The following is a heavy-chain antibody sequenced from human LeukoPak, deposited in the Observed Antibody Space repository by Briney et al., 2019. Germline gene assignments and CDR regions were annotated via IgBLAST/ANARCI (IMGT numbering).Heavy chain of an antibody. CDR2: ISGSGGST. D-gene: IGHD3-10*01. CDR1: GFTFSSYA. V-gene: IGHV3-23*01. CDR3: AKDKGITMVRGEAFDY. Sequence: GGSLRLSCAASGFTFSSYAMSWVRQAPGKGLEWVSAISGSGGSTYYADSVKGRFTISRDNSKNTLYLQMNSLRAEDTAVYYCAKDKGITMVRGEAFDYWGQGTLVTVSS. J-gene: IGHJ4*02.